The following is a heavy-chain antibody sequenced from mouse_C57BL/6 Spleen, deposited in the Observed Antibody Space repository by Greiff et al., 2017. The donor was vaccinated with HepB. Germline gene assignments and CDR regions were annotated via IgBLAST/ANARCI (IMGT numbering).Heavy chain of an antibody. D-gene: IGHD2-3*01. CDR1: GFSLTSYG. J-gene: IGHJ2*01. Sequence: QVQLKESGPGLVAPSQSLSITCTVSGFSLTSYGVRWVRQPPGKGLEWLGVILGDGSTNYHSAPISRLSISKDNSQSQDFLKLNSLQTDDTATYYCTRSAYEGYYLDEWGQGTTLTVSA. CDR3: TRSAYEGYYLDE. CDR2: ILGDGST. V-gene: IGHV2-3*01.